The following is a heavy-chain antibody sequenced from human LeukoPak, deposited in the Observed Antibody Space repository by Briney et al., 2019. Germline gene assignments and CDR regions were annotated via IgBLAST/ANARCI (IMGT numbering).Heavy chain of an antibody. CDR1: GGSISIYY. CDR2: IYYSGST. Sequence: SETLSLTCTVSGGSISIYYWNWIRQPPGKGLEWIGYIYYSGSTNYNPSLKSRVTISVDTSKNQFSLKLSSVTAADTAIYYCARGGTRLYTGGTLDYWGQGTLVTVPS. J-gene: IGHJ4*02. CDR3: ARGGTRLYTGGTLDY. D-gene: IGHD1-26*01. V-gene: IGHV4-59*01.